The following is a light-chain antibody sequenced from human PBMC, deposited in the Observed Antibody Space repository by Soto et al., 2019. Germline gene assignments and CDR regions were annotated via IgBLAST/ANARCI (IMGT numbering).Light chain of an antibody. V-gene: IGKV3-20*01. CDR1: QSVSNNY. J-gene: IGKJ1*01. Sequence: EILLTPSPCTLSLSPGDRAPLSCGAGQSVSNNYLAWYQQNPGQAPSLLIYGASNRATGIPDRLSGSGSGTYFTLTISRPDPEDSAVYYCQHYGTSGTFGQGTKVDIK. CDR2: GAS. CDR3: QHYGTSGT.